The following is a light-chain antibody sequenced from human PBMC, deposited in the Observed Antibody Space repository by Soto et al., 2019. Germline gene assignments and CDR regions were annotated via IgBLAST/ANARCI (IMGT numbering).Light chain of an antibody. V-gene: IGLV2-14*03. CDR2: DVT. CDR3: SSFTRSNTYV. CDR1: TSDVGGYNY. J-gene: IGLJ1*01. Sequence: QSVLTQPASVSGSPGQSIAISCTGTTSDVGGYNYVSWYQQHPGKAPKLMIYDVTNRPSGVSDRFSGSKSGNTASLTISGLQAEDEGDYYCSSFTRSNTYVFGTGTKVTVL.